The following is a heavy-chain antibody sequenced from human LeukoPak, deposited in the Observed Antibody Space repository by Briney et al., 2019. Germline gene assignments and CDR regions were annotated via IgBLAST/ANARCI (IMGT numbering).Heavy chain of an antibody. D-gene: IGHD3-22*01. Sequence: GASVKVSCKASGYTFTGYYMHWVRQAPGQGLEWMGWINPNSGGTNYAQKFQGRVTMTRDTSISTAYMELSRLRSDDTAVYDCARTHYDSSGYYSVQLFDYWSQGTLVTVSS. CDR1: GYTFTGYY. V-gene: IGHV1-2*02. J-gene: IGHJ4*02. CDR3: ARTHYDSSGYYSVQLFDY. CDR2: INPNSGGT.